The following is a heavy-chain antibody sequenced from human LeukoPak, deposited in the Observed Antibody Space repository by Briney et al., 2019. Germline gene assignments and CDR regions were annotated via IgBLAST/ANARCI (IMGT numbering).Heavy chain of an antibody. V-gene: IGHV1-69*04. Sequence: SVKVSCKASGGTFSSYAISWVRQAPGQGLEWMGRIIPILGIANYARKFQGRVTITADKSTSTAYMELSSLRSEDTAVYYCARGVLYYYDSSGYRFDYWGQGTLVTVSS. CDR1: GGTFSSYA. CDR2: IIPILGIA. D-gene: IGHD3-22*01. CDR3: ARGVLYYYDSSGYRFDY. J-gene: IGHJ4*02.